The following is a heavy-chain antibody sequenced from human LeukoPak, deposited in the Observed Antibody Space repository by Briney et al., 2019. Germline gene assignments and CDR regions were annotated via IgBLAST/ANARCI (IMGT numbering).Heavy chain of an antibody. CDR3: AKGPVSGFRSPFDS. CDR2: ISYDGSDK. J-gene: IGHJ4*02. Sequence: SGRSLRLSCAASGFTFIRYGMHWVRQAPGKGLEWVAVISYDGSDKYYADSVKGRFTISRDNSKNTLDLEMNSLRAEDTAVYYCAKGPVSGFRSPFDSWGQGTLVTVSS. CDR1: GFTFIRYG. V-gene: IGHV3-30*18. D-gene: IGHD1-26*01.